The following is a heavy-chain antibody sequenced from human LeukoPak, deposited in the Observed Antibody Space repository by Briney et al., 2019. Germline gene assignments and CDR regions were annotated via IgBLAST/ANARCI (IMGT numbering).Heavy chain of an antibody. Sequence: AAVKDSRMTPVYSLIEYYVHSVRQAPGEGGEWMGWIYPNSGETNYAQNIQGRVTMTRDTSITTVYMEVSWLTSDDTAIYYCARADRLGGGAYLIGPWGQGTLVTVSS. D-gene: IGHD2-15*01. CDR3: ARADRLGGGAYLIGP. CDR1: VYSLIEYY. CDR2: IYPNSGET. J-gene: IGHJ5*02. V-gene: IGHV1-2*02.